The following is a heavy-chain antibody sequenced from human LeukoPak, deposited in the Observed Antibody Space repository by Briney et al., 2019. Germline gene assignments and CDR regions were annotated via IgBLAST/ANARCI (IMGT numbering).Heavy chain of an antibody. CDR2: IYPGDSDT. CDR1: GYSFTRSW. D-gene: IGHD6-19*01. V-gene: IGHV5-51*01. Sequence: GESLKISCKGSGYSFTRSWIGWVRQMPGKGLEWMGIIYPGDSDTRYSPSFQGQVTMSVDKSISTAYLQWSSLKASDTAMYYCARTGIAVAGYFDYWGQGTLVTVSS. J-gene: IGHJ4*02. CDR3: ARTGIAVAGYFDY.